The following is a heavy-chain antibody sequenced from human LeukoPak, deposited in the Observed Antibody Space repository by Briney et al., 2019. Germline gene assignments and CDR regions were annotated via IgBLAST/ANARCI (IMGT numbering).Heavy chain of an antibody. V-gene: IGHV1-18*01. Sequence: ASVKVSCKASGYTFSNYDITWVRQAPGQGLEWMGWISPYNGGTNYAQKLQGRVTVTTDTSTSTAYMEVKSLRSDDTAVYYCARDGSGSDYNSYYAMDVWGQGTTITVSS. CDR2: ISPYNGGT. CDR3: ARDGSGSDYNSYYAMDV. D-gene: IGHD3-10*01. J-gene: IGHJ6*02. CDR1: GYTFSNYD.